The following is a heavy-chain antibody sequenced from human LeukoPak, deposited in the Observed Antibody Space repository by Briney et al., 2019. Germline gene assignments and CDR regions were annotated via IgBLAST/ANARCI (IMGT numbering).Heavy chain of an antibody. J-gene: IGHJ4*02. V-gene: IGHV1-69*04. CDR1: GGTFSSYA. D-gene: IGHD3-16*02. CDR2: IIPILGIA. CDR3: ARFSEYDYVWGSYPTDPFDY. Sequence: RASVKVSCKASGGTFSSYAISWVRQAPGQGLEWMGRIIPILGIANYAQKFQGRVTITADKSTSTAYMELSSLRSEDTAVYYCARFSEYDYVWGSYPTDPFDYWGQGTLVTVSS.